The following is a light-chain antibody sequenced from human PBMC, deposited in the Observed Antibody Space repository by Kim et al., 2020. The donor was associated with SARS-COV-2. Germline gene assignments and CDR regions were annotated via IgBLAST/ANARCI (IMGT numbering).Light chain of an antibody. Sequence: DIQMTQSPSSLSASVGDRVTITCRASQGISSYLNWYQQKPGKAPKLLIYAASSLQSGVPSRFSGSGSGTDFTLTISSLQPEDFATYYCQQGDSTPLTFGRGTKVDIK. CDR2: AAS. CDR3: QQGDSTPLT. J-gene: IGKJ4*02. V-gene: IGKV1-39*01. CDR1: QGISSY.